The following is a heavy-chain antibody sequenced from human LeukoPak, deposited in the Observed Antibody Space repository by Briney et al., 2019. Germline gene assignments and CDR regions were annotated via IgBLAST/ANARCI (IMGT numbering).Heavy chain of an antibody. CDR2: INPNSGGT. D-gene: IGHD3-9*01. CDR1: GYTFTGYY. CDR3: ARGRLRYFDWLNWFDP. V-gene: IGHV1-2*02. J-gene: IGHJ5*02. Sequence: GASVKVSCKASGYTFTGYYMHWVRQAPGQGLEWMGWINPNSGGTNYAQKFQGRVTMTRDTSISTAYMELSRLRSDDTAVYYCARGRLRYFDWLNWFDPWGQGTLVTVSS.